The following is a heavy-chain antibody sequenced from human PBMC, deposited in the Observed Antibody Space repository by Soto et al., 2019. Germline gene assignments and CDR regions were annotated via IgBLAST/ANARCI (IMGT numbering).Heavy chain of an antibody. Sequence: QVQLVESGGGVVQPGRSLRLSCAASGFTFNRHGIHWVRQAPGKGLEWVADITSTGDPQYYADSVKGRFTISRDNSKSIMYLQMNSLRADDTAIYFCARDGQTGAPFAFDVWGHGTRVAVS. V-gene: IGHV3-33*01. CDR2: ITSTGDPQ. J-gene: IGHJ3*01. CDR1: GFTFNRHG. CDR3: ARDGQTGAPFAFDV. D-gene: IGHD1-26*01.